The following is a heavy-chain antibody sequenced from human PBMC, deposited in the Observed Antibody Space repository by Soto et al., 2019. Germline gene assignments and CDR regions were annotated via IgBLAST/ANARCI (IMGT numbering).Heavy chain of an antibody. CDR1: GSTFSSYD. Sequence: QVQLVESGGGVVQPGRSLRLSCAASGSTFSSYDIHWVRQAPGKGLEWVAHISPDGNNAYYADSVKGRFTISRDNARNAVYVQVNSLRPGDRAVYHCVRGPSHGAFDIWGQGTLVTVSS. V-gene: IGHV3-30-3*01. CDR2: ISPDGNNA. J-gene: IGHJ3*02. CDR3: VRGPSHGAFDI.